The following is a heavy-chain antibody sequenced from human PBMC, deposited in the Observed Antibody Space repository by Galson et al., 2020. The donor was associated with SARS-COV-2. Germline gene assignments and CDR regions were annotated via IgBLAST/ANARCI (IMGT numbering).Heavy chain of an antibody. V-gene: IGHV3-48*02. CDR1: GFTFSSSP. CDR3: VGGPAR. Sequence: GESLKISCVVSGFTFSSSPMNWVRQAPGKGLEWIAYINSSNRSIYYADSVKGRFTISRDNVKKTLYLQMSSLRDDDTAVHYCVGGPARWGQGTLVTVSS. J-gene: IGHJ4*02. CDR2: INSSNRSI. D-gene: IGHD3-16*01.